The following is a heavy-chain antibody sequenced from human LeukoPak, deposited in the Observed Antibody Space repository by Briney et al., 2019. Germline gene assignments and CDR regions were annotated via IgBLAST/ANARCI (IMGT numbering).Heavy chain of an antibody. CDR2: INSDGSST. J-gene: IGHJ4*02. D-gene: IGHD3-3*01. V-gene: IGHV3-74*01. Sequence: GGSLRLSCAASGFTFSSYWMHWVRQAPGKGLVWVSRINSDGSSTSYADSVKGRFTISRDNAKNTLYLQMNSLRAEDTAVYYCAKGITIFGGFDYWGQGTLVAVSS. CDR1: GFTFSSYW. CDR3: AKGITIFGGFDY.